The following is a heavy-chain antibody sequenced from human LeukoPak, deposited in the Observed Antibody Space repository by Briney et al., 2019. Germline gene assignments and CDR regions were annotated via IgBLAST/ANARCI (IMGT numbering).Heavy chain of an antibody. Sequence: ASVKVSCKASGYTFANYGISWVRQAPGLGLEWMGWISGYNGKTNYAQKFQGRVTMTTDTSTRIAFMELRSLRSDDTAVYYCGRQVDTSMALPDHWGQGTLVTVSS. CDR3: GRQVDTSMALPDH. V-gene: IGHV1-18*01. J-gene: IGHJ4*02. CDR1: GYTFANYG. CDR2: ISGYNGKT. D-gene: IGHD5-18*01.